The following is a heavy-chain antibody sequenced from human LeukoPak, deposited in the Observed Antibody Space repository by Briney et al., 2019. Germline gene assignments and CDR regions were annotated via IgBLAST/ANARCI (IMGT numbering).Heavy chain of an antibody. Sequence: SETLSLTCTVSGGSISSGDYYWSWIRQPPGRGLEFIGYIYYSGNTYYNPSLKSRVTISVDTSKNQFSLKLSSVTAADTAVYYCASRPESEAYFDYRGQGTLVTVSS. CDR3: ASRPESEAYFDY. J-gene: IGHJ4*02. CDR1: GGSISSGDYY. CDR2: IYYSGNT. V-gene: IGHV4-30-4*01.